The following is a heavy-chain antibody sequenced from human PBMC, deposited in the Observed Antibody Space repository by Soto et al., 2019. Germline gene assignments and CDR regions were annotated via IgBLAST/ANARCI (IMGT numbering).Heavy chain of an antibody. Sequence: QVQLVQSGAEVKKPGSSVKVSCKTSGDTFSTSTISWVRQAPEQGLEWMGRIIPVLGITIYAQNLQGRVTISADTSASTVYMELSGLRSEDTAVYYCARAPVDTSMVNLDYWGQGTLVTASS. J-gene: IGHJ4*02. V-gene: IGHV1-69*02. CDR2: IIPVLGIT. CDR1: GDTFSTST. D-gene: IGHD5-18*01. CDR3: ARAPVDTSMVNLDY.